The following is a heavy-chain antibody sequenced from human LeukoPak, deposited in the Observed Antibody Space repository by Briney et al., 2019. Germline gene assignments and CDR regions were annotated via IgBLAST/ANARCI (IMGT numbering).Heavy chain of an antibody. CDR3: ARERSGPKGFDP. V-gene: IGHV1-8*03. Sequence: GASVKVSCKASGYTFTSYDINWVRQATGQGLEWMGWMNPNSGNTGYAQKFQGRVTITRNTSISTAYMELSSLRSEDTAVYYCARERSGPKGFDPWGQGTLVTVSS. CDR1: GYTFTSYD. D-gene: IGHD1-26*01. CDR2: MNPNSGNT. J-gene: IGHJ5*02.